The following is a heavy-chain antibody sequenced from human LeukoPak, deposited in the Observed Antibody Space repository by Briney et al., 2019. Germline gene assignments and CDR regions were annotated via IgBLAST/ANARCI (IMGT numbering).Heavy chain of an antibody. D-gene: IGHD6-19*01. Sequence: PGGSLRLSCAASGFTFSSHGMTWVRQAPGKGLEWVSAISRSGDSTYYADSVKGRFTISRDNSKNTLYLQMNSLRADDTAVYYCAKDPYNSGWNEYFDFWGQGTLVTVSS. CDR1: GFTFSSHG. V-gene: IGHV3-23*01. CDR2: ISRSGDST. CDR3: AKDPYNSGWNEYFDF. J-gene: IGHJ4*02.